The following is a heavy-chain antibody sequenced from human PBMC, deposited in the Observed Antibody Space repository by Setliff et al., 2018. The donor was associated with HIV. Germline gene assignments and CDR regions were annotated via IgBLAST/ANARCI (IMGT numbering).Heavy chain of an antibody. J-gene: IGHJ4*02. CDR3: ARSFYDSSGYYLLHFDY. Sequence: VASVKVSCKDSGCIFTTCDVHWVRQAPGQCRECMGWVNAGNGNTKYSQEFQGRVTITRDTSASTAYMELSSLRSEDMAVYYCARSFYDSSGYYLLHFDYWGQGTLVTVSS. CDR2: VNAGNGNT. CDR1: GCIFTTCD. D-gene: IGHD3-22*01. V-gene: IGHV1-3*03.